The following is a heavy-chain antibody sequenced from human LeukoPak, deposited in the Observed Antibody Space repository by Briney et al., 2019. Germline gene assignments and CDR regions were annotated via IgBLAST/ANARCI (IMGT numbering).Heavy chain of an antibody. CDR2: ITPSGGST. Sequence: ASEKVSCKASGYTHTSYYMHWVRQAPGQGREWRGIITPSGGSTRCAQKFKGRVTMTRDTSTSTVYMELSSLRSEDTYVYYCARAYIVVVPAARGNWFDPWGQGTLVTVSS. J-gene: IGHJ5*02. D-gene: IGHD2-2*01. CDR3: ARAYIVVVPAARGNWFDP. CDR1: GYTHTSYY. V-gene: IGHV1-46*03.